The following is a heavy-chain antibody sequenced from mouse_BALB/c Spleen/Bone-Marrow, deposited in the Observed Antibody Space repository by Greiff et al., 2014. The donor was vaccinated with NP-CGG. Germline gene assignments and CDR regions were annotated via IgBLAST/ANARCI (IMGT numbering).Heavy chain of an antibody. J-gene: IGHJ2*01. CDR3: ARSSYGYDRQAYFFDY. CDR2: ISSGSSTI. D-gene: IGHD2-2*01. Sequence: EVKLVESGGGLVQPGGSRKLSCAASGFTFSSFGMHWVRQAPEKGLEWVAYISSGSSTIYYADTVKGRFTISRDNPKNTLFLQMTRLRSEDTATYYCARSSYGYDRQAYFFDYWGQGTTLTVSS. V-gene: IGHV5-17*02. CDR1: GFTFSSFG.